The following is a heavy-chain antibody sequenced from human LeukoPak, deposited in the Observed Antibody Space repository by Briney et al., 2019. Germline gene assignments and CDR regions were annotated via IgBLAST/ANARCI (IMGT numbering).Heavy chain of an antibody. CDR3: AKLDYYDTH. D-gene: IGHD3-22*01. CDR2: ISSSGSPT. V-gene: IGHV3-48*03. J-gene: IGHJ4*02. Sequence: GGSLRLSCAASGFTFSSYEMNWVRQAPGKGLEWVSYISSSGSPTYYADSVKGRFTISRDNSKNTLYLQMNSLRAEDMAVYFCAKLDYYDTHWGQGTLVTVSS. CDR1: GFTFSSYE.